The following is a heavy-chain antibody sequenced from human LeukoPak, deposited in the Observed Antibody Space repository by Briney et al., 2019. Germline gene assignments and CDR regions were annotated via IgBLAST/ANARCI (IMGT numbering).Heavy chain of an antibody. CDR2: IYYSGGT. Sequence: SETLSLTCTVSGGSISSSSYYWGWIRQPPGKGLEWIGSIYYSGGTYYNPSLKSRVTISVDTSKNQFSLKLSSVTAADTAVYYCAKVPGMVNWFDPWGQGTLVTVSS. D-gene: IGHD3-10*01. J-gene: IGHJ5*02. V-gene: IGHV4-39*01. CDR3: AKVPGMVNWFDP. CDR1: GGSISSSSYY.